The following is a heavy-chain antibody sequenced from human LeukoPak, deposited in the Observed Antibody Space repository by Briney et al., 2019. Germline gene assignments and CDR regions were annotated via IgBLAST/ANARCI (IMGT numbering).Heavy chain of an antibody. Sequence: ASVKVSCKASDYTFTSYGINWVRQAPGQGLEWMGWINPYNDNTNYAQNLQGRVTMTTDTSTSTAYMELRSLRSDDTAVYYCARFLPDTADDYWGQGTLVTVSS. V-gene: IGHV1-18*01. D-gene: IGHD5-18*01. J-gene: IGHJ4*02. CDR2: INPYNDNT. CDR3: ARFLPDTADDY. CDR1: DYTFTSYG.